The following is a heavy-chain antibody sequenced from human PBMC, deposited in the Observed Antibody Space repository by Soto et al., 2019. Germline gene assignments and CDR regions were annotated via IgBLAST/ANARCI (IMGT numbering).Heavy chain of an antibody. CDR2: IIPIFGTA. Sequence: QVQLVQSGAEVKKPGSSVKVSCKASGGTFSSSAISWVRQAPGQGLEWMGGIIPIFGTANYAQKFQGRVTITADESTSTAYMELSSLRSEDTAVYYCTYYDSSGRGKYYYYYGMDVWGQGTTVTVSS. D-gene: IGHD3-22*01. V-gene: IGHV1-69*01. J-gene: IGHJ6*02. CDR3: TYYDSSGRGKYYYYYGMDV. CDR1: GGTFSSSA.